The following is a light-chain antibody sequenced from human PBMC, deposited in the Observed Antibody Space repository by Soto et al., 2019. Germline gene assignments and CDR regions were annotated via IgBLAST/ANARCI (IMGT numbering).Light chain of an antibody. CDR3: QRYTSYLWT. J-gene: IGKJ1*01. CDR1: QSISIW. Sequence: DIQMTQSPSTLSASVGDRVTITCRACQSISIWLAWYQQKPGKAPKLLIYDASSLESGVPSRFSGSGSGTEFTLTISSLQPVFFATCCCQRYTSYLWTFGQGTRVDSK. V-gene: IGKV1-5*01. CDR2: DAS.